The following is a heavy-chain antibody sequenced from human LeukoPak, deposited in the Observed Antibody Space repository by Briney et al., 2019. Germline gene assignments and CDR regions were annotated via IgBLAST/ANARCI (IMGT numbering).Heavy chain of an antibody. J-gene: IGHJ1*01. CDR2: INPNSGGT. CDR1: GYTFTGYY. Sequence: GASVTVSCKASGYTFTGYYMHWVRQAPGQGLEWMGWINPNSGGTNYAQKFQGRVTMTRDTSISTAYMELSRLRSDDTAVYYCARVYCSSTSCSAGDSQHWGQGTLVTVSS. D-gene: IGHD2-2*01. V-gene: IGHV1-2*02. CDR3: ARVYCSSTSCSAGDSQH.